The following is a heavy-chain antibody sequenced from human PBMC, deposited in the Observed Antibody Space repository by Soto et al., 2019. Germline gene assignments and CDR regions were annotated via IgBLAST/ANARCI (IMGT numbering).Heavy chain of an antibody. CDR3: AHGAGWLFDY. CDR2: IYWDDNK. V-gene: IGHV2-5*02. Sequence: HITLEESGPALVKPTQTLTLTCTFSGFSLNTRAVAVGWIRQPPGKALEWLAFIYWDDNKYYSPSLKSRLTITKDTSKNQVVLTMSNTGPVDTATYYCAHGAGWLFDYWGQGTQVTVSS. CDR1: GFSLNTRAVA. J-gene: IGHJ4*02. D-gene: IGHD6-19*01.